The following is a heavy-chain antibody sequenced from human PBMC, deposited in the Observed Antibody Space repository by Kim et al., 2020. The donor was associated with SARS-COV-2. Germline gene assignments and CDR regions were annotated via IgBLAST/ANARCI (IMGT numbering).Heavy chain of an antibody. V-gene: IGHV3-21*01. J-gene: IGHJ5*02. CDR3: ARDRVVAPSDNWFDP. CDR2: ISSSSSYI. Sequence: GGSLRLSCAASGFTFSSYSMNWVRQAPGKGLEWVSSISSSSSYIYYADSVKGRFTISRDNAKNSLYLQMNSLRAEDTAVYYCARDRVVAPSDNWFDPWGQGTLVTVSS. CDR1: GFTFSSYS. D-gene: IGHD2-15*01.